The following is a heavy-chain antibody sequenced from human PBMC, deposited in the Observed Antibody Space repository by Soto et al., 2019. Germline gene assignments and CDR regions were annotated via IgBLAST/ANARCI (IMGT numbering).Heavy chain of an antibody. J-gene: IGHJ4*02. CDR2: TSAXGGRT. Sequence: GXSLRLSCAASGFTFGSYWMHWVRQAPGMGLEWVXTTSAXGGRTYYADSXXGRFTISXXNSKNTLYMQMNSMRGEDTAVYYCAKDGGSSAHWGQGTLVTVSS. CDR1: GFTFGSYW. D-gene: IGHD2-15*01. CDR3: AKDGGSSAH. V-gene: IGHV3-23*01.